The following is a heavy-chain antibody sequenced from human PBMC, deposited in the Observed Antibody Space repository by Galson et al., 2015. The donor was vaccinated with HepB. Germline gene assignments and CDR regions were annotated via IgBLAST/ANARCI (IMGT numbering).Heavy chain of an antibody. V-gene: IGHV3-48*02. D-gene: IGHD2-2*02. CDR3: ARANEDIVVVPAAIWNYFDY. Sequence: SLRLSCAASGFTFSSYSMNWVRQAPGKGLEWVSYISSSSSTIYYADSVKGRFTTSRDNAKNSLYLQMNSLRDEDTAVYYCARANEDIVVVPAAIWNYFDYWGQGTLVTVSS. J-gene: IGHJ4*02. CDR2: ISSSSSTI. CDR1: GFTFSSYS.